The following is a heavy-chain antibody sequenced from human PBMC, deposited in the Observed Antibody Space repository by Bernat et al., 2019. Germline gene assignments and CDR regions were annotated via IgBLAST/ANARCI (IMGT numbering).Heavy chain of an antibody. CDR3: ARDIGEVPHDY. J-gene: IGHJ4*02. V-gene: IGHV3-21*05. CDR2: ISSSSTYI. Sequence: EVQLVESGGGLVKPGGSLRLSCAASGFTFSSYSMNWVRQAPGKGLEWVSYISSSSTYIYYADSVKGRFTISRDNAKNSLFLQMNSLRAEDKAVYYCARDIGEVPHDYWGQGTLVTVSS. D-gene: IGHD3-10*01. CDR1: GFTFSSYS.